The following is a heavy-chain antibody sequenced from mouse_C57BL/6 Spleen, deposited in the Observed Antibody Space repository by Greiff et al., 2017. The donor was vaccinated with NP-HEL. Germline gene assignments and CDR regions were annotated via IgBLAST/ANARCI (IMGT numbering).Heavy chain of an antibody. CDR2: IYPGDGDT. Sequence: VQLQQSGPELVKPGASVKISCKASGYAFSSSWMNWVKQRPGKGLEWIGRIYPGDGDTNYNGKFKGKATLTADKSSSTAYMQLSSLTSEDSAVYFCARNFYYDYEDYGGQGTTLTVAS. CDR3: ARNFYYDYEDY. J-gene: IGHJ2*01. V-gene: IGHV1-82*01. D-gene: IGHD2-4*01. CDR1: GYAFSSSW.